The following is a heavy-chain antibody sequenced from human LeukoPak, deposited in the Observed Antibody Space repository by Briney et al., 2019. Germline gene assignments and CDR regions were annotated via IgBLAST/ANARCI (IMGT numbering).Heavy chain of an antibody. Sequence: GGSLRLSCTASGVSFSSHAMSWVRQAPGKGPEWVSGITGSGGSTYYAESVKGRLTISRDNSKNTLYLQMNSLRVEDTAIYFCATRPASETYFAVFDYWGQGTLVTVSS. CDR2: ITGSGGST. J-gene: IGHJ4*02. V-gene: IGHV3-23*01. D-gene: IGHD1-26*01. CDR3: ATRPASETYFAVFDY. CDR1: GVSFSSHA.